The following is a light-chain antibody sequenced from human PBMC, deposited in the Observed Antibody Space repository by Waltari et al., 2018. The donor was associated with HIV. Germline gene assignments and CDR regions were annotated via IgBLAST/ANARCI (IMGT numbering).Light chain of an antibody. CDR3: QQYNNWPQT. V-gene: IGKV3-15*01. Sequence: EKVMTQSPATLSVSPGERATLYCRASQPINNDLAWYQQKPGQAPQLLIYGSSTRAAGVPDRFSGSGSGTEFSLTISSLQSEDLASYYCQQYNNWPQTFGQGTKGEIK. J-gene: IGKJ2*01. CDR2: GSS. CDR1: QPINND.